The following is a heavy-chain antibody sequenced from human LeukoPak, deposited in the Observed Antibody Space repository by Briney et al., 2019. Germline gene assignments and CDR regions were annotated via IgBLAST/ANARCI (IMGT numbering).Heavy chain of an antibody. CDR2: ISGSGGST. CDR1: GFTFSSYA. V-gene: IGHV3-23*01. J-gene: IGHJ4*02. CDR3: AKDYYDSSDYPNYFDY. D-gene: IGHD3-22*01. Sequence: GGSLRLSCAASGFTFSSYAMSWVRQAPGKGLEWVSAISGSGGSTYYADSVKGRFTISRDNSKNTLYLQMNSLRAEDTAVYYCAKDYYDSSDYPNYFDYWGQGTLVTVSS.